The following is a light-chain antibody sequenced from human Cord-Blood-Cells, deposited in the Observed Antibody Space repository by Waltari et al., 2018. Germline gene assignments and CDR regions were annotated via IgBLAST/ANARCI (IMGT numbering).Light chain of an antibody. CDR3: QQSYSTPPS. CDR1: QSISSY. J-gene: IGKJ1*01. CDR2: AAS. Sequence: DIQMTQSPSSLSASVGATVTITCRASQSISSYLNWYQQKPGKAPKLLIYAASSLQSGVPSRFSGSGSGTDFTLTISSLQPEDFATYYCQQSYSTPPSFGQGTKVEIK. V-gene: IGKV1-39*01.